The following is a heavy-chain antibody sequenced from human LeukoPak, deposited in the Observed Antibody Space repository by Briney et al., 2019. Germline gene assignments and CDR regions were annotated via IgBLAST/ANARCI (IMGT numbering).Heavy chain of an antibody. CDR2: IKRKSDGGTT. D-gene: IGHD2-21*02. V-gene: IGHV3-15*01. J-gene: IGHJ4*02. Sequence: GGSLRLSCAASGFSVTDAWMHWVRQAPGKGLEWVGRIKRKSDGGTTDCAAPVRDRFTVSRDETKNTVYLQMNSLTIEDTAVYYCATDQVTDWGQGTLVTVSS. CDR1: GFSVTDAW. CDR3: ATDQVTD.